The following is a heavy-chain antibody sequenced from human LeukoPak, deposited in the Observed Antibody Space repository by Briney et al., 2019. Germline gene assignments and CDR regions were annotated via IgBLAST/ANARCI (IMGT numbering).Heavy chain of an antibody. J-gene: IGHJ6*04. Sequence: PSETLSLTCTVSGGSLNGYYWGWIRQPPGKGLECIGYIHSSEGTAHNASLKSRLTISLDTSKNQFSLTLSSVTAADTAVYYCAGHVYGEGMVVWGKGTTVTVSS. V-gene: IGHV4-59*08. D-gene: IGHD4-17*01. CDR3: AGHVYGEGMVV. CDR2: IHSSEGT. CDR1: GGSLNGYY.